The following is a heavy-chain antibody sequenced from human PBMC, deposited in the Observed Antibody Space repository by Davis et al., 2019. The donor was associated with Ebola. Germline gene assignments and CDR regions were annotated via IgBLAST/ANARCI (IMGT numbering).Heavy chain of an antibody. D-gene: IGHD3-16*01. V-gene: IGHV1-46*02. CDR2: INPSGGST. Sequence: ASVKVSCKASGYTFNSYYIHWVRQAPGQGLEWMGIINPSGGSTTYAQKFQGRVTMTRDTSTRTVYMELSSLRSEDTAVYYCARGHIATSWGLDPWGQGTLVTVSS. CDR3: ARGHIATSWGLDP. CDR1: GYTFNSYY. J-gene: IGHJ5*02.